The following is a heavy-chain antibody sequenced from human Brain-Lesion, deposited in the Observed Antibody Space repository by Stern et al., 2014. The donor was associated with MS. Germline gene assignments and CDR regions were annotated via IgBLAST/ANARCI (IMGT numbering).Heavy chain of an antibody. Sequence: VQLVESGPGLVKPSETLSLTCTVSGGSISSSTYYWAWIRQPPGKGLEWIGNIYYSGFTYYNPSLKSRVTISVAMSKNQFSLNLSSVTAADTAIYYCARHDSVPRPSQLYSARDRGPGYFDYWGQGTLVTVSS. D-gene: IGHD1-26*01. CDR2: IYYSGFT. CDR1: GGSISSSTYY. J-gene: IGHJ4*02. V-gene: IGHV4-39*01. CDR3: ARHDSVPRPSQLYSARDRGPGYFDY.